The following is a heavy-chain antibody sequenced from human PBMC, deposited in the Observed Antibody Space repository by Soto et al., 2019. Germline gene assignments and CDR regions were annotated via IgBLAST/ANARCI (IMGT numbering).Heavy chain of an antibody. Sequence: QVQLQESGPGLVKPSETLSLTCTVSGGSISSYYWSWIRQPPGKGLERIGYIYYSGSTNYNPSLKSRVTISVDTSKNQFSLKLSSVTAADTAVYYCARDYYDSSGYWGKAFDIWGQGTMVTVSS. D-gene: IGHD3-22*01. V-gene: IGHV4-59*01. CDR3: ARDYYDSSGYWGKAFDI. CDR1: GGSISSYY. J-gene: IGHJ3*02. CDR2: IYYSGST.